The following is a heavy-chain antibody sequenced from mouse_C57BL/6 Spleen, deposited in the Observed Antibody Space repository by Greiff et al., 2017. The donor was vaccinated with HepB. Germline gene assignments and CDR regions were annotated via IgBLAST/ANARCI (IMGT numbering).Heavy chain of an antibody. V-gene: IGHV1-64*01. CDR2: IHPNSGST. J-gene: IGHJ3*01. CDR3: AREGVYYDYVWFAY. CDR1: GYTFTSYW. D-gene: IGHD2-4*01. Sequence: VQLQQSGAELVKPGASVKLSCKASGYTFTSYWMHWVKQRPGQGLEWIGMIHPNSGSTNYNEKFKSKATLTVDKSSSTAYMQLSSLTSEDSAVYYCAREGVYYDYVWFAYWGQGTLVTVSP.